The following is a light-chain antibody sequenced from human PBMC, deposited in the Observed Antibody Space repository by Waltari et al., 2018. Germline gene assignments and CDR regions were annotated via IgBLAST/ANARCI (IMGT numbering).Light chain of an antibody. Sequence: IHLTQSPSSLSASVGDRVTITCRASQDITNYINLYQQKPGKAPKLLIHDTYKLKSGVPSRFSGSQSGTYSTLTITRLQPEVIASYYCQRYDNPPMFAFGPGTKVDIK. J-gene: IGKJ3*01. CDR1: QDITNY. V-gene: IGKV1-33*01. CDR2: DTY. CDR3: QRYDNPPMFA.